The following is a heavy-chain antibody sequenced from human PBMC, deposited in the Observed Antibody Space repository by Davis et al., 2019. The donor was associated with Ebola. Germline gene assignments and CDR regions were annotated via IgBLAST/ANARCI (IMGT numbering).Heavy chain of an antibody. CDR1: GYTFTSYA. D-gene: IGHD1-26*01. CDR2: INAGNGNT. J-gene: IGHJ4*02. CDR3: ARDSGSYLVIFDY. V-gene: IGHV1-3*01. Sequence: ASVKVSCKASGYTFTSYAMHWVRQASGQRLEWMGWINAGNGNTKYSQKFQGRVTITRDTSASTAYMELSSLRSEDTAVYYCARDSGSYLVIFDYWGQGTLVTVSS.